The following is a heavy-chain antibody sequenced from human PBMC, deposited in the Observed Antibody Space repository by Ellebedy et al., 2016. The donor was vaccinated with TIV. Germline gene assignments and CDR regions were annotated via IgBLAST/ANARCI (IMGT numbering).Heavy chain of an antibody. CDR2: ISVYNGNT. D-gene: IGHD3-16*01. V-gene: IGHV1-18*01. Sequence: ASVKVSCKASGYTFTNYAMSWERQAPGQRLEWLGWISVYNGNTNYAQKFQGRVTMTTNPSTNTGYMEMSSLRSDDTAVYYCARVIGLRDCDGGTCSPPPLDYWGQGTLVTVSS. J-gene: IGHJ4*02. CDR3: ARVIGLRDCDGGTCSPPPLDY. CDR1: GYTFTNYA.